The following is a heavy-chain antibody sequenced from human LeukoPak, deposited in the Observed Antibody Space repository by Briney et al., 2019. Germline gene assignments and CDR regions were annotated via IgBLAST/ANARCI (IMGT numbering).Heavy chain of an antibody. CDR1: GYTFTSYG. CDR2: ISAYNGDT. Sequence: GASVKVSCKASGYTFTSYGISWVRQAPGQGLEWMGWISAYNGDTNYAPKLHGRVTMTTDTSTSTAYMALKSLRSNVTAVSSCARDPVTGAAVGWFDPWGQGTLVTVSS. CDR3: ARDPVTGAAVGWFDP. J-gene: IGHJ5*02. D-gene: IGHD7-27*01. V-gene: IGHV1-18*01.